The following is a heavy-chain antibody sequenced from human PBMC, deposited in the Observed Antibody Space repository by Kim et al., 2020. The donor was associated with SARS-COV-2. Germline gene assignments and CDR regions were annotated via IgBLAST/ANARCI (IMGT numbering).Heavy chain of an antibody. V-gene: IGHV3-30*04. D-gene: IGHD3-16*01. Sequence: GGSLRLSCAASGFTFSSYAMHWVRQAPGKGLEWVAVISYDGSNKYYADSVKGRFTISRDNSKNTLYLQMNSLRAEDAAVYYCARTAYEDVGDYFDYWGQGTLVAVSS. J-gene: IGHJ4*02. CDR2: ISYDGSNK. CDR3: ARTAYEDVGDYFDY. CDR1: GFTFSSYA.